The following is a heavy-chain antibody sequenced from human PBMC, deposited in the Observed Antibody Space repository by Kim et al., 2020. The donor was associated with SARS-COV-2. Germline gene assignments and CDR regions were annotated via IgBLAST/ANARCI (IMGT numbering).Heavy chain of an antibody. CDR1: GFTFSSYS. CDR3: ARDARVGNTAEMGY. Sequence: GGSLRLSCAASGFTFSSYSMNWVRQAPGKGLEWISYISSGGSSTYYSDSVKGRFTISRDDAKNSLYLQMNSLSVEDTAVYYCARDARVGNTAEMGYWGQGTLVTVSS. D-gene: IGHD1-26*01. CDR2: ISSGGSST. J-gene: IGHJ4*02. V-gene: IGHV3-48*04.